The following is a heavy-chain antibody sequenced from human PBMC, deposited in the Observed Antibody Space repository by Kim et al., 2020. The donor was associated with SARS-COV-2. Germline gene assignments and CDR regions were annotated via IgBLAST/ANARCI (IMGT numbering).Heavy chain of an antibody. J-gene: IGHJ4*02. D-gene: IGHD3-10*01. CDR3: ARGGGSGSFSLGAFDY. Sequence: SLKSRVTRSVDTSKNQFALKLSSVTAAATAVYYCARGGGSGSFSLGAFDYWGQGTLVTVSS. V-gene: IGHV4-34*01.